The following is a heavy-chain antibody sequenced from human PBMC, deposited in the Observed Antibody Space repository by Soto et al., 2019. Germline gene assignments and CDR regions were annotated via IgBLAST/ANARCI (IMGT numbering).Heavy chain of an antibody. CDR1: GGSISSYY. CDR2: IYYSGST. Sequence: SETLSLTCTVSGGSISSYYWSWIRQPPGKGLEWIGYIYYSGSTNYNPSLKSRVTISVDTSKNQFSLKLSSVTAADTVVYYCARGGGYDFWSGDYEYWGQGTLVTVSS. CDR3: ARGGGYDFWSGDYEY. D-gene: IGHD3-3*01. J-gene: IGHJ4*02. V-gene: IGHV4-59*01.